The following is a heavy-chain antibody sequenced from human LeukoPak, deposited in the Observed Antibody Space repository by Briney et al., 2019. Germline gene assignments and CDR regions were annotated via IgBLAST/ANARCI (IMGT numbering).Heavy chain of an antibody. CDR1: RFTFSSYW. CDR2: INSDGSST. Sequence: EGSLRLSCAASRFTFSSYWMHWVRQAPGKGLVWVSRINSDGSSTSYADSVKGRFTISRDNAKNTLYLQMNSLRAEDTAVYYCASGHYDFWSGDYYYNGMDVWGQGTTVTVSS. V-gene: IGHV3-74*01. D-gene: IGHD3-3*01. J-gene: IGHJ6*02. CDR3: ASGHYDFWSGDYYYNGMDV.